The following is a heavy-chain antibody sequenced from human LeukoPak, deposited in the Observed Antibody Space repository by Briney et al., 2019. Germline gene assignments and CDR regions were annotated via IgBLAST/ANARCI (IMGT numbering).Heavy chain of an antibody. CDR3: ARGVDY. V-gene: IGHV4-38-2*02. CDR1: GYSISSGYY. CDR2: TYHSGNT. J-gene: IGHJ4*02. Sequence: PSETLSLTCTVSGYSISSGYYWGWIRQPPGKGLEWIGNTYHSGNTYYNPSLKSRVTISVDTSKNQFSLKLNSVTAADTAVYYCARGVDYWGQGALVTVSS.